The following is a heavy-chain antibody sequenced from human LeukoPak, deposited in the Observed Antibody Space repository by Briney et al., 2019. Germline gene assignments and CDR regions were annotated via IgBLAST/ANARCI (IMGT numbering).Heavy chain of an antibody. CDR3: ARARTTVTTPPHIDY. CDR2: INHSRST. D-gene: IGHD4-17*01. V-gene: IGHV4-34*01. Sequence: SETLSLTCAVYGGSFSGYYWSWIRQPPGKGLEWIGEINHSRSTNYNPSLKSRVTISVDTSKNQFSLKLSSVTAADTAVYYCARARTTVTTPPHIDYWGQGTLVTVSS. CDR1: GGSFSGYY. J-gene: IGHJ4*02.